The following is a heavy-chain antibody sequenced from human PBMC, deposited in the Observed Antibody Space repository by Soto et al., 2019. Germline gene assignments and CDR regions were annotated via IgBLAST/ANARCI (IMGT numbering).Heavy chain of an antibody. CDR1: GGTFSSYA. Sequence: ASVKVSCKASGGTFSSYAISWVRQAPGQGLEWMGGIIPIFGTANYAQKFQGRVTITADESTSAAYMELSSLRSEDTAVYYCARNSVVTATGGWFDPWGQGTLVTVSS. D-gene: IGHD2-21*02. CDR3: ARNSVVTATGGWFDP. V-gene: IGHV1-69*13. CDR2: IIPIFGTA. J-gene: IGHJ5*02.